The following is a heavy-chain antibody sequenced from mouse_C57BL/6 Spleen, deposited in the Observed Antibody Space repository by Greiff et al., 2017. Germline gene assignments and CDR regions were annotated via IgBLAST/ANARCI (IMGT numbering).Heavy chain of an antibody. CDR1: GFTFTDYY. J-gene: IGHJ1*03. V-gene: IGHV7-3*01. Sequence: EVKVEESGGGLVQPGGSLSLSCAASGFTFTDYYMSWVRQPPGKALEWLGFIRNKANGYTTEYSASVKGRFTISRDNSQSILYLQMNALRAEDSATHYCASRYYYGSSLYWYFDVWGTGTTVTVSS. D-gene: IGHD1-1*01. CDR2: IRNKANGYTT. CDR3: ASRYYYGSSLYWYFDV.